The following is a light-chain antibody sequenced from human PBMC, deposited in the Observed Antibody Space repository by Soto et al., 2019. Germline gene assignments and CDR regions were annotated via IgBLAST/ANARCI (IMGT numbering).Light chain of an antibody. CDR1: QSVSND. J-gene: IGKJ1*01. V-gene: IGKV3-15*01. Sequence: EIVMTQSAATLSVSPGERATLSCRASQSVSNDLAWYQQKPGQAPRLLIYGASTRATGIPARFSGSGSGTEFTLTISSLQSEDFAVYYCQQYNNWPQWTFGQGTKVDIK. CDR3: QQYNNWPQWT. CDR2: GAS.